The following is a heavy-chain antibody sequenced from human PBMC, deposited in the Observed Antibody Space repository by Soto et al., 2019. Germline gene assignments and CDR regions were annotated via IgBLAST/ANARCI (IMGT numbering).Heavy chain of an antibody. V-gene: IGHV4-59*01. CDR1: GGSISSYY. J-gene: IGHJ5*02. CDR2: IYYSGST. Sequence: QVQLQESGPGLVKPSETLSLTCTVSGGSISSYYWSWIRQPPGKGLEWIGYIYYSGSTNYNPSLKSRVSISVDTSKNQFSLKLSSVTAADTAVYYCARAIDWIDPWGQGTLVTVSS. CDR3: ARAIDWIDP.